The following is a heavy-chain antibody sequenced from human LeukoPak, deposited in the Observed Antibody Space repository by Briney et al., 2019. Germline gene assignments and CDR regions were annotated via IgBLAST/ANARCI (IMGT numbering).Heavy chain of an antibody. J-gene: IGHJ6*03. CDR2: MNPNSGNT. Sequence: ASVKVSCKASGYTFTSYDINWVRQATGQGLEWMGWMNPNSGNTGYAQKFQGRVTITRNTSISTAYMELSSLRSEDTAVYYCARGQGDDQGIYMDVWGKGTTVTVS. D-gene: IGHD3-16*01. CDR1: GYTFTSYD. CDR3: ARGQGDDQGIYMDV. V-gene: IGHV1-8*03.